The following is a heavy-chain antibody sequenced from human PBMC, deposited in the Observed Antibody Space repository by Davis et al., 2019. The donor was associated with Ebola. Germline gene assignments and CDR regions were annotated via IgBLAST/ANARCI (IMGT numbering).Heavy chain of an antibody. J-gene: IGHJ4*02. CDR1: GVSISTHY. CDR3: SRFGEGAY. V-gene: IGHV4-59*11. CDR2: ISGSGRT. Sequence: PGGSLRLSCTVSGVSISTHYWSWIRQPPGKRLEWIGFISGSGRTSYNPSLKSRVTISADKSKNQFSLNLSSVTAADTAVYFCSRFGEGAYWGQGTLVTVSS. D-gene: IGHD2-21*01.